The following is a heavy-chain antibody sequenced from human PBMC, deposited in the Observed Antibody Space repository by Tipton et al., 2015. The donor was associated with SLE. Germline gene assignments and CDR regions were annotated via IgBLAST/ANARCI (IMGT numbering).Heavy chain of an antibody. J-gene: IGHJ6*03. V-gene: IGHV3-30*04. CDR1: GFTFSSYA. Sequence: SLRLSCAASGFTFSSYAMHWVRQAPGKGLEWVAVISYDGSNKYYADSVKGRFTISRDNSKNTLYLQMNSLRAEDTAVYYCARVGDSYYGYYMDVWGKGTTITVSS. CDR3: ARVGDSYYGYYMDV. D-gene: IGHD4-17*01. CDR2: ISYDGSNK.